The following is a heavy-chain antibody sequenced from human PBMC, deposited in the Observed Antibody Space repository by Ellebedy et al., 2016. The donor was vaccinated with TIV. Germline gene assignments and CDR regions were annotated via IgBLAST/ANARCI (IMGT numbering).Heavy chain of an antibody. D-gene: IGHD3-3*01. CDR3: ARVGNSDFGVVIIGHYYGMDV. Sequence: SVKVSCXASGGTFSSYAISWVRQAPGQGLEWMGGIIPIFGTANYAQKFQGRVTITADESTSTAYMELSSLRSEDTAVYYCARVGNSDFGVVIIGHYYGMDVWGQGTTVTVSS. V-gene: IGHV1-69*13. CDR1: GGTFSSYA. CDR2: IIPIFGTA. J-gene: IGHJ6*02.